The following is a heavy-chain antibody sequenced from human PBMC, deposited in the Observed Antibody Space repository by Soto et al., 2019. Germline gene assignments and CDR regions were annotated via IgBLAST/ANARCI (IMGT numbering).Heavy chain of an antibody. J-gene: IGHJ6*02. V-gene: IGHV1-69*13. CDR3: AMSAADPTEHFYYYYYGMDV. D-gene: IGHD6-13*01. Sequence: ASVKVSCKASGGTFSSYAISWVRQAPGQGLEWMGGIIPIFGTANYAQKFQGRVTITADESTSTAYMELSSLRSEDTAVYYCAMSAADPTEHFYYYYYGMDVWGQGTTVTVSS. CDR1: GGTFSSYA. CDR2: IIPIFGTA.